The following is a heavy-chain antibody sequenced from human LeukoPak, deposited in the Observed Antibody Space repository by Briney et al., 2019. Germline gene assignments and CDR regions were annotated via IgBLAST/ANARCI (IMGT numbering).Heavy chain of an antibody. V-gene: IGHV3-48*04. CDR3: ARDLYGSGGDAFDI. J-gene: IGHJ3*02. CDR2: VSSSGGGM. D-gene: IGHD3-10*01. CDR1: GFTFSTYW. Sequence: PGGSLRLSCAASGFTFSTYWMNWVRQAPGKGLEWVSYVSSSGGGMLYADSVRGRFTISRDNAKNSLSLQISSLRVEDTAVYYCARDLYGSGGDAFDIWGQGTMVTVSS.